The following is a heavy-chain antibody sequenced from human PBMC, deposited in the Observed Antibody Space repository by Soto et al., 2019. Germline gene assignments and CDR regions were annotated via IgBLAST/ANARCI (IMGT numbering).Heavy chain of an antibody. J-gene: IGHJ6*03. CDR1: GFTFSHYW. V-gene: IGHV3-74*01. CDR3: ARGDCVGGTCYSLAGSFYYYMDV. CDR2: INSDGSVS. Sequence: VKLVESGGGLVQPGGSLRLSCAASGFTFSHYWMYWVRQAPGKGLVWVSRINSDGSVSSYADSVKGRLTISRDNVKNTLYLQMNSLRAEDTAVYYCARGDCVGGTCYSLAGSFYYYMDVWGKGTTVTVFS. D-gene: IGHD2-15*01.